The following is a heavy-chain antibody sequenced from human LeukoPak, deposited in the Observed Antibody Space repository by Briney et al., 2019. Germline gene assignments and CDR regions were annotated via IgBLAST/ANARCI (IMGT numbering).Heavy chain of an antibody. V-gene: IGHV1-2*06. J-gene: IGHJ5*02. CDR1: GYTFTGYY. Sequence: AASVKVSCKASGYTFTGYYMHWVRQAPGQGLEWMGRINPNSGGTNYAQKFQGRVTMTRDTSISTAYMELSRLRSDDTAVYYCASSDYDILTGYQRTGFDPWGQGTLVTVSS. CDR2: INPNSGGT. CDR3: ASSDYDILTGYQRTGFDP. D-gene: IGHD3-9*01.